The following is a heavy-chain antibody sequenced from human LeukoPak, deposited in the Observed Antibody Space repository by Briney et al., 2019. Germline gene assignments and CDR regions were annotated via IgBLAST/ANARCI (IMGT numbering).Heavy chain of an antibody. CDR1: GFTFSSYG. Sequence: GGSLRLSCAASGFTFSSYGMHWVRQAPGKGLEWVAFIRYDGSNKYYADSVKGRFTISRDNSKNTLYLQMNSLRAEDTAVYYCAKDRLYYDSSGLDYWGQGTLVTVSS. D-gene: IGHD3-22*01. CDR3: AKDRLYYDSSGLDY. V-gene: IGHV3-30*02. CDR2: IRYDGSNK. J-gene: IGHJ4*02.